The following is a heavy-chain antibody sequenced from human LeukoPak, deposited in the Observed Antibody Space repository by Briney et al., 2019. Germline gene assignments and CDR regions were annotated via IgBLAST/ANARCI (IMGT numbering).Heavy chain of an antibody. CDR2: IWYDASNK. CDR3: AKGYYDSSAQGWYFQH. Sequence: PGGSLRLSCAASGFTFSNYGMHWVRQAPGKGLEWVAGIWYDASNKDYADSVKGRFTFSRDNSKNTLYLQMNSLRAEDTAVYYCAKGYYDSSAQGWYFQHWGQGTLVTVSS. CDR1: GFTFSNYG. J-gene: IGHJ1*01. V-gene: IGHV3-33*06. D-gene: IGHD3-22*01.